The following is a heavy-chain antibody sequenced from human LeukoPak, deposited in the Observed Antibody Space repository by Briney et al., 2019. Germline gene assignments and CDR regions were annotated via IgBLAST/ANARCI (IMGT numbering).Heavy chain of an antibody. CDR3: ARDDSYYGMDI. CDR1: GGSISSYY. CDR2: IYYSGST. Sequence: SETLSLTCTVSGGSISSYYWSWIRQPPGKGLEWIGYIYYSGSTNYNPSLKSRVTISVDTSKNQFSLKLSSVTAADTAVYYCARDDSYYGMDIWGQGTTVTVSS. J-gene: IGHJ6*02. V-gene: IGHV4-59*01.